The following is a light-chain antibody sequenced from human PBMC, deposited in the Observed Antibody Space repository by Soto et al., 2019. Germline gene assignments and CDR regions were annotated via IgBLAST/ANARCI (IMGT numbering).Light chain of an antibody. Sequence: QSVLTQPASVSGSPGQSITISCPGTSSDVGGYNYVSWYQQHPGKAPKLMIYEVSNRPSGVSNRFSGSKSGNTASLTISGLQAEDEAYYYCSSYTSSSTVVFGGGTTLTVL. J-gene: IGLJ2*01. V-gene: IGLV2-14*01. CDR1: SSDVGGYNY. CDR2: EVS. CDR3: SSYTSSSTVV.